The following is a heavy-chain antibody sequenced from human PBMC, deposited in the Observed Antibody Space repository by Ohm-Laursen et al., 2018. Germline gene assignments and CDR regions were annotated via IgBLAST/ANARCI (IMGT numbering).Heavy chain of an antibody. CDR1: GDSVSSNSAA. D-gene: IGHD2-15*01. J-gene: IGHJ5*02. Sequence: QALSLTCAISGDSVSSNSAAWNWIRQSPSRGLEWLGRTYYRSKWYNDYAVSVKSRITINPDTSKNQFSLQLNSVTPEDTAVYYCARDQIYCSGGSCYSRFDPWGQGTLVTVSS. V-gene: IGHV6-1*01. CDR3: ARDQIYCSGGSCYSRFDP. CDR2: TYYRSKWYN.